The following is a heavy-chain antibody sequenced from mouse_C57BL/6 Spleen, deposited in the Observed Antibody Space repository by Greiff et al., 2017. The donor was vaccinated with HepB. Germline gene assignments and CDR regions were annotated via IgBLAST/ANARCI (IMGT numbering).Heavy chain of an antibody. D-gene: IGHD2-5*01. CDR1: GYAFSSYW. CDR3: ARRIDSNYIDY. Sequence: QVQLKQSGAELVKPGASVKISCKASGYAFSSYWMNWVKQRPGKGLEWIGQIYPGDGDTNYNGKFKGKATLTADKSSSTAYMQLSSLTSEDSAVYFCARRIDSNYIDYWGQGTTLTVSS. CDR2: IYPGDGDT. J-gene: IGHJ2*01. V-gene: IGHV1-80*01.